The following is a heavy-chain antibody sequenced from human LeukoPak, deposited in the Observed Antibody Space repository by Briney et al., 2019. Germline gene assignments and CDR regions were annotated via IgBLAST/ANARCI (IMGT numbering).Heavy chain of an antibody. J-gene: IGHJ4*02. V-gene: IGHV3-7*01. CDR3: ADPGVGY. D-gene: IGHD2-8*01. CDR2: IKQNGSEK. Sequence: AGGSLRLSCAASGFTFSNYWMSWVRQAPGKGLEWVANIKQNGSEKTYVDSVKGRFTISRDNAQNSLYLQMNSLRVEDTAVYYCADPGVGYWGQGSLVTVPS. CDR1: GFTFSNYW.